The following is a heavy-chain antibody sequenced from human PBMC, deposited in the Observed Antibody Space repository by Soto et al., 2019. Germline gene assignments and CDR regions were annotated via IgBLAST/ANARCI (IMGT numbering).Heavy chain of an antibody. J-gene: IGHJ4*02. Sequence: ASVKVSCKASGYTFTSYAMHWVRQAPGQRLEWMGWINAGNGNTKYSQKFQGRVTITRDTSASTAYMELSSLRSEDTAVYYCARAYSSGWYVLPFDYWGQGTLVTVSS. V-gene: IGHV1-3*01. CDR1: GYTFTSYA. CDR3: ARAYSSGWYVLPFDY. D-gene: IGHD6-19*01. CDR2: INAGNGNT.